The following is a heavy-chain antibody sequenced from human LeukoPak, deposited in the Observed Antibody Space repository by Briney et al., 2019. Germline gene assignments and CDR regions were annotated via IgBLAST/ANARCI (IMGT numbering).Heavy chain of an antibody. CDR3: AKENYYDSSGLSL. D-gene: IGHD3-22*01. CDR1: GFTFDDYA. J-gene: IGHJ4*02. CDR2: ISWNSGSI. Sequence: HPGGFLRLSCAASGFTFDDYAMHWVRQAPGKGLEWVSGISWNSGSIGYADSVKGRFTISRDNAKNSLYLQMNSLRAEDTALYYCAKENYYDSSGLSLWGQGTLVTVSS. V-gene: IGHV3-9*01.